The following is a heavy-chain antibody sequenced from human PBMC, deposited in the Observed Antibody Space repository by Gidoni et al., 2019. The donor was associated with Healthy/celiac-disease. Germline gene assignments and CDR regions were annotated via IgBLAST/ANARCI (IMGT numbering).Heavy chain of an antibody. Sequence: EVQLLESGGGLVQPGGSLRLSCAASGFTFSSYAMSWVRQAPGKGLEWVSAISGSGGSTYYADSVKGLFTISRDNSKNTLYLQMNSLRAEDTAVYYCAKSGIVGATTGLHYYYYGMDVWGQGTTVTVSS. CDR1: GFTFSSYA. CDR3: AKSGIVGATTGLHYYYYGMDV. J-gene: IGHJ6*02. CDR2: ISGSGGST. D-gene: IGHD1-26*01. V-gene: IGHV3-23*01.